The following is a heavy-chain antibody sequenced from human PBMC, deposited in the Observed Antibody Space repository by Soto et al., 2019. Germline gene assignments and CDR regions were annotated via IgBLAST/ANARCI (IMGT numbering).Heavy chain of an antibody. Sequence: PGGSLRLSCAASGFIVSNAWMSWVRQAPGKGLKLVGRIKKNADGGTTDYTAPVEGRFTISRDDSKNTLFLQMNSLRPEDIAVYYCTTNPVGYRYFDYWGQGT. D-gene: IGHD5-18*01. CDR1: GFIVSNAW. V-gene: IGHV3-15*01. J-gene: IGHJ4*02. CDR3: TTNPVGYRYFDY. CDR2: IKKNADGGTT.